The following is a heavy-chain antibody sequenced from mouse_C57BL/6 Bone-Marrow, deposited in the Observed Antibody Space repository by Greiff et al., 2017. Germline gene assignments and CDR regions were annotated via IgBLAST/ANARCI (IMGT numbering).Heavy chain of an antibody. CDR2: IRNKANGYTT. V-gene: IGHV7-3*01. D-gene: IGHD1-1*01. CDR3: ARSYYGSSEDAMDY. CDR1: GFTFTDYY. J-gene: IGHJ4*01. Sequence: EVQLVESGGGLVQPGGSLSLSCAASGFTFTDYYMSWVRQPPGKALEWLGFIRNKANGYTTEYSASVKGRFTISRDNSQSILYLQMNALRAEDSATYYCARSYYGSSEDAMDYWGQGTSVTVSS.